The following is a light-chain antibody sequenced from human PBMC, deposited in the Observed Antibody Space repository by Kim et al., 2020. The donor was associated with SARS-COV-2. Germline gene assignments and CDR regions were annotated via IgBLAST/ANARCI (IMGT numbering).Light chain of an antibody. CDR3: QSYDSSLSGYV. CDR2: GNN. V-gene: IGLV1-40*01. J-gene: IGLJ1*01. Sequence: VPSSCTRSSSNVGAGYDVHWYQQLPGTAPKLLIYGNNDRPSGVPDRFSGSKSGTSASLAITGLQAEDEADYYCQSYDSSLSGYVFGTGTKVTVL. CDR1: SSNVGAGYD.